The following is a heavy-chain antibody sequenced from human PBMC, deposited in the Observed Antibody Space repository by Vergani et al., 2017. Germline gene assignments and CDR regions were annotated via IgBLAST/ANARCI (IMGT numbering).Heavy chain of an antibody. J-gene: IGHJ4*02. Sequence: EVQLVQSGAEVKKPGESLNISCQISGYSFTNYWIGWVRQLPGKGLEWMGIIHPADSDTRYSPSFQGQVTISVDKSLSTAYLQRSSLMASDSAMYYCARLYGRDSSGSKYFDYWGQGTLVTVSS. CDR1: GYSFTNYW. CDR2: IHPADSDT. CDR3: ARLYGRDSSGSKYFDY. D-gene: IGHD3-22*01. V-gene: IGHV5-51*01.